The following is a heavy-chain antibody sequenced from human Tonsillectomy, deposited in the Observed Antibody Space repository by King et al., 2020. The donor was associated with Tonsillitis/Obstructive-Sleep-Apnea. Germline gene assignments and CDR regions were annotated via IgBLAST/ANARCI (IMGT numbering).Heavy chain of an antibody. CDR2: IYYSGST. J-gene: IGHJ4*02. V-gene: IGHV4-59*12. Sequence: QLQESGPGLVKPSETLSLTCSVSGGSISCYYWSWIRQPPGKGLEWIGYIYYSGSTNYNTSLKSRVTITVDTSKNQFSLKLSSVTDADTAVYFCARAGTVLTYFDYWGQRTLVPVSS. CDR1: GGSISCYY. CDR3: ARAGTVLTYFDY. D-gene: IGHD4-23*01.